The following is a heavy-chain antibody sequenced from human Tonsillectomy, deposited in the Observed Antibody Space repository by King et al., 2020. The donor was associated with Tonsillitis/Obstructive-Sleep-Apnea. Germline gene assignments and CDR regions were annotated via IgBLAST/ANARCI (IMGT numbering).Heavy chain of an antibody. J-gene: IGHJ5*02. CDR3: ARVGYDFWSGTPDWFDP. Sequence: VQLVESGAEVKKPGASVKVSCKASGYTFTGYYMHWVRQAPGQGLEWMGWINPNSGGTNNAQKFQGRVTMTRDTSISTAYMELSRLRSDDTAVYYCARVGYDFWSGTPDWFDPWGQGTLVTVSS. CDR2: INPNSGGT. V-gene: IGHV1-2*02. CDR1: GYTFTGYY. D-gene: IGHD3-3*01.